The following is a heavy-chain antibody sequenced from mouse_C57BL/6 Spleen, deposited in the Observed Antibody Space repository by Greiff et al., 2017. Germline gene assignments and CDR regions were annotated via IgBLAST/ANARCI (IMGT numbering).Heavy chain of an antibody. CDR1: GYTFTTYP. D-gene: IGHD1-1*01. CDR2: FHPYNDDT. Sequence: VQLQQSGAELVKPGASVKMSCKASGYTFTTYPIEWMKQNHGKSLEWIGNFHPYNDDTKYNEKFKGKATLTVEKSSSTVYLELSRLTSDDSAVYYCARGGAYGSYPYWYFDVWGTGTTVTVSS. J-gene: IGHJ1*03. V-gene: IGHV1-47*01. CDR3: ARGGAYGSYPYWYFDV.